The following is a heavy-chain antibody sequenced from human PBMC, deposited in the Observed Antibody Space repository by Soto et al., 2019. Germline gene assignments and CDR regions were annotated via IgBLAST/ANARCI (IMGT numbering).Heavy chain of an antibody. Sequence: ETLSPTCPVSGGSISDYYWSWIRQPPGKGLEWIGYIFYTGSTDYNPSLKSRVTMSLDTSRNQFSLRLTSVNAADTAVYFCARDSYNFDDWGQGTLVTVYS. CDR2: IFYTGST. V-gene: IGHV4-59*01. CDR3: ARDSYNFDD. J-gene: IGHJ4*02. CDR1: GGSISDYY. D-gene: IGHD5-18*01.